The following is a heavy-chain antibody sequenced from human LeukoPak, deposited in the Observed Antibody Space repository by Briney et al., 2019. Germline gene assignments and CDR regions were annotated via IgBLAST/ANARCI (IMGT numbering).Heavy chain of an antibody. D-gene: IGHD3-10*02. CDR2: IYSGGDT. J-gene: IGHJ4*02. Sequence: GGPLRLSCAASGFTVSSSHMTWVRQAVGKGLEWVSFIYSGGDTSYADSVKGRFTISRDNSKNTLYLQMNSLRAEDTAVYYCARVYNYVFDYWGQGTLVTVSS. CDR3: ARVYNYVFDY. V-gene: IGHV3-53*01. CDR1: GFTVSSSH.